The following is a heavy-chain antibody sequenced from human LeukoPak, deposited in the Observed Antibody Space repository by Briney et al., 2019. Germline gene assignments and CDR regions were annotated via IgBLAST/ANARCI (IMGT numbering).Heavy chain of an antibody. V-gene: IGHV1-8*03. CDR3: ARRPIVVVPAAIKPPYYYYYMDV. CDR1: GYTFTSYD. CDR2: MKPNSGNT. J-gene: IGHJ6*03. D-gene: IGHD2-2*01. Sequence: ASVKVCCKTSGYTFTSYDINWVRQATGQGHEWMGWMKPNSGNTGYAQKFQGRVTITRNTSISTAYMKLSSLRSEDTAVYYCARRPIVVVPAAIKPPYYYYYMDVWGKGTTVTASS.